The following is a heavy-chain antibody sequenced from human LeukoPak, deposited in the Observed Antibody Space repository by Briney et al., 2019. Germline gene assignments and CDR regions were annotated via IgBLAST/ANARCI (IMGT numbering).Heavy chain of an antibody. V-gene: IGHV1-18*01. J-gene: IGHJ4*02. D-gene: IGHD3-10*01. CDR2: MIAYNGNT. Sequence: GASVKVSCKASGFAFTNYGFSWVRQAPGQGLEWMGWMIAYNGNTNYAQSLQDRVTMTTDTATSTAYMELRSLRSDDTAVYYCARAVASYYYGSGISRIVYWAQGTLVTVSS. CDR1: GFAFTNYG. CDR3: ARAVASYYYGSGISRIVY.